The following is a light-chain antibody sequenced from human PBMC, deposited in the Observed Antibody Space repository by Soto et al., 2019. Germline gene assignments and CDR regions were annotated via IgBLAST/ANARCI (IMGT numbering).Light chain of an antibody. J-gene: IGLJ1*01. V-gene: IGLV1-47*01. CDR3: AKWDDSLRVYV. CDR2: RND. CDR1: SSRSGSNY. Sequence: QCVLPQPPSASGTPGQRVTISCSTSSSRSGSNYVYWYQQLPGTAPKLLIYRNDQRPSGVPDRFSGSKSGTSASLAISGLRSEDEADYYCAKWDDSLRVYVFGTGTKVTVL.